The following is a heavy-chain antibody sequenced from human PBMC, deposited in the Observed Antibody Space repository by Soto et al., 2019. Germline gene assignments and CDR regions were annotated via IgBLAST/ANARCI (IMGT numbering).Heavy chain of an antibody. CDR2: IYYSGST. V-gene: IGHV4-39*01. D-gene: IGHD3-3*02. CDR3: ARPHFAAGGYYFDY. Sequence: SETLSLTCTVSGGSISSSSYYWGWIRQPPGKGLEWIGSIYYSGSTYYNPSLKSRVTISVDTSKNQFSLKLSSVTAADTAVYYCARPHFAAGGYYFDYWGQGTLVTVSS. CDR1: GGSISSSSYY. J-gene: IGHJ4*02.